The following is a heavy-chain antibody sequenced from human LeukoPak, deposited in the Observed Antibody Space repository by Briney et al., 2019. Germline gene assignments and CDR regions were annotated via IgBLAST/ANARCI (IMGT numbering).Heavy chain of an antibody. CDR1: GFTFSSYA. Sequence: GGSLRLSCAASGFTFSSYAMSWVRQAPGKGLEWVSAISGSGGGTYYADSVKGRFTISRDNSKNTLYLQMNSLRAEDTAVYYCAKVYGVVVPAATIDYWGQGTLVTVSS. V-gene: IGHV3-23*01. CDR3: AKVYGVVVPAATIDY. D-gene: IGHD2-2*01. J-gene: IGHJ4*02. CDR2: ISGSGGGT.